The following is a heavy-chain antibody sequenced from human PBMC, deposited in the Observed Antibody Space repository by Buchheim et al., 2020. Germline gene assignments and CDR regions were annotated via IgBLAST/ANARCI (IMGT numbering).Heavy chain of an antibody. D-gene: IGHD5-12*01. CDR2: IISSSSTI. J-gene: IGHJ4*02. CDR3: ARGRLRGHYFDY. Sequence: EVQLVESGGGLVQPGGSLRLSCAASVFTFSSYSMNWVRQAPGKGLGWVSYIISSSSTIYYADSVKGRFTISRYNSKISLYLQMNSLRAEDTAVYYCARGRLRGHYFDYWGQGTL. CDR1: VFTFSSYS. V-gene: IGHV3-48*01.